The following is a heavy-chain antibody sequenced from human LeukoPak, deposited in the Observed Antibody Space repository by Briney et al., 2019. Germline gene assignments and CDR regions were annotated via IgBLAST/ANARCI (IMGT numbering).Heavy chain of an antibody. V-gene: IGHV3-21*01. CDR2: ISSSSSYI. CDR1: GFTFSSYG. D-gene: IGHD3-22*01. CDR3: ARDRYYDSSGSELDY. J-gene: IGHJ4*02. Sequence: GGSLRLSCAASGFTFSSYGMNWVRQAPGKGLEWVSSISSSSSYIYYADSVKGRFTISRDNAKNSLYLQMNSLRAEDTAVYYCARDRYYDSSGSELDYWGQGTLVTVSS.